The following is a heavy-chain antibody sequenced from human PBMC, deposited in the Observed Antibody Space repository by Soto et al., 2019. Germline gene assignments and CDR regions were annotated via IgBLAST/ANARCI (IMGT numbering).Heavy chain of an antibody. CDR3: ARSGAGGPGEQYPSCYFDY. CDR1: GYTFTNYG. Sequence: QVLLVQSGAEVKKPGASVKVACKASGYTFTNYGISWVRQAPGQCLEWLGWISTYNGDRVFAQKGQGRVTMTTNTPTTPAYMELRSLRSTDTAGYYCARSGAGGPGEQYPSCYFDYVGEGALVPVSS. J-gene: IGHJ4*02. CDR2: ISTYNGDR. D-gene: IGHD7-27*01. V-gene: IGHV1-18*01.